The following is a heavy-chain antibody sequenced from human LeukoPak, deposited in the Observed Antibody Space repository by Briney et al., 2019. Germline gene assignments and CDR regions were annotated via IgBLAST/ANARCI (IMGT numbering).Heavy chain of an antibody. J-gene: IGHJ4*02. CDR1: GDSFSSVTDY. Sequence: SETLSLTCTVSGDSFSSVTDYWAWIRQPPGKGLEWIASGDYSGGTYYNPSLESRVAISADMSKNQISLKLTSVTGADTAVYYCAGERGEEYSSGWYKTNYFDNWGQGIRVTVSS. V-gene: IGHV4-39*07. CDR2: GDYSGGT. D-gene: IGHD6-13*01. CDR3: AGERGEEYSSGWYKTNYFDN.